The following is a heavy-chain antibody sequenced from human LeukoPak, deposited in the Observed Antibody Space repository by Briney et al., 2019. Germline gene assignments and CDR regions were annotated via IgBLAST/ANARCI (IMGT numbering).Heavy chain of an antibody. CDR2: IRSKAYGGTT. D-gene: IGHD6-19*01. Sequence: PGRSLRLSCTASGFTFGDYAMSWVRQAPGKGLEWVGFIRSKAYGGTTEYAASEKGRFTISRDDSKSIAYLQMNSLKTEDTAVYYCTRVHDMEQWLLYYFDYWGQGTLVTVSS. J-gene: IGHJ4*02. CDR3: TRVHDMEQWLLYYFDY. CDR1: GFTFGDYA. V-gene: IGHV3-49*04.